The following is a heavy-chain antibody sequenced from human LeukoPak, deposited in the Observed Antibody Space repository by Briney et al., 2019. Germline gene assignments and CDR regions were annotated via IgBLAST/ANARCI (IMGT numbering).Heavy chain of an antibody. V-gene: IGHV1-18*04. D-gene: IGHD4-17*01. CDR3: ARELDADYGDY. J-gene: IGHJ4*02. CDR2: ISAYNGNT. CDR1: GYTFTGYY. Sequence: ASVKVSCKASGYTFTGYYMHWVRQAPGQGLEWMGWISAYNGNTNYAQKLQGRVTMTTDTSTSTAYMELRSLRSDDTAVYYCARELDADYGDYWGQGTLVTVSS.